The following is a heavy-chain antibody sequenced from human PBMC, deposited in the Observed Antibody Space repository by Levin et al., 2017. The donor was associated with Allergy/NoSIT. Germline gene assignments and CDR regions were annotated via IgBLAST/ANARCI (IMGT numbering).Heavy chain of an antibody. CDR1: GGSFSGYY. CDR2: INHSGST. J-gene: IGHJ4*02. V-gene: IGHV4-34*01. CDR3: ARASLYQLLYRY. D-gene: IGHD2-2*02. Sequence: PSETLSLTCAVYGGSFSGYYWSWIRQPPGKGLEWIGEINHSGSTNYNPSLKSRVTISVDTSKNQFSLKLSSVTAADTAVYYCARASLYQLLYRYWGQGTLVTVSS.